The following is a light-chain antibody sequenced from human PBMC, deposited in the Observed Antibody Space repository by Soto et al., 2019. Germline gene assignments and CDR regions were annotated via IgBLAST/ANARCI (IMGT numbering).Light chain of an antibody. CDR1: QSVSSN. J-gene: IGKJ1*01. Sequence: EIVMTQSPATLSVSPGERATLSCRASQSVSSNLAWYQQKPGQAPRLLIYGASTRATGIPARFSGSGSGTEFTLTLSSRQSEDCAVYYCQQYNNWPPEGTFGQGTKVEIK. CDR2: GAS. V-gene: IGKV3-15*01. CDR3: QQYNNWPPEGT.